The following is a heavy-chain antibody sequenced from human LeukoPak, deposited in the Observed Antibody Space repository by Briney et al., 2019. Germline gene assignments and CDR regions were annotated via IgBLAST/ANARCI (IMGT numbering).Heavy chain of an antibody. Sequence: SVKVSCKASGGTFSSYAISWVRQAPGQGLEWMGGIIPIFGTANYAQKFQGRVTITADESTSTAYMELSSLRSEDTAVYYCARDFVGANYCGGDCYSSWGQGTLVTVSS. J-gene: IGHJ5*02. CDR2: IIPIFGTA. D-gene: IGHD2-21*02. CDR1: GGTFSSYA. V-gene: IGHV1-69*13. CDR3: ARDFVGANYCGGDCYSS.